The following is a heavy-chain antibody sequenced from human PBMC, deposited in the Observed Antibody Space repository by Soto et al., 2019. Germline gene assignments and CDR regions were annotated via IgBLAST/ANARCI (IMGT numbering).Heavy chain of an antibody. CDR2: VSNDGNNK. Sequence: GGSLRLSCAASGFRFSNYAMHWVRQAPGKGLEWVAVVSNDGNNKYYADSVKGRFTISRDNSKNTLFLQMNSLRSEDTAVYFCAREYSSGWPLDYWGQGTLVTVSS. D-gene: IGHD6-19*01. CDR1: GFRFSNYA. CDR3: AREYSSGWPLDY. V-gene: IGHV3-30-3*01. J-gene: IGHJ4*02.